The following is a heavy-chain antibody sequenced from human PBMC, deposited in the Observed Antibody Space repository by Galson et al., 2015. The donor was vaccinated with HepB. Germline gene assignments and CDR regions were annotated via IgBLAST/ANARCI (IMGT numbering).Heavy chain of an antibody. CDR3: ARPGRGFGGYDTDYYFAS. Sequence: SVTVSCKVSGGTFSTYEFNWVRQGPGQGLEWMGGTITIFGEAKYAPKFQGRVTITADESTSTAYMELSNLTPADTAIYYCARPGRGFGGYDTDYYFASWGRGTLVTVSS. CDR2: TITIFGEA. D-gene: IGHD5-12*01. J-gene: IGHJ4*02. V-gene: IGHV1-69*13. CDR1: GGTFSTYE.